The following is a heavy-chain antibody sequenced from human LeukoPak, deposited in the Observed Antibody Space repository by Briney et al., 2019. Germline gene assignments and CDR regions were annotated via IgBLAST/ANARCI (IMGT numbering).Heavy chain of an antibody. CDR3: ASDMYSSSSGDFDY. Sequence: GGSLRLSCAASGFTFSSYAMSWVRQAPGKGLEWVSGIGGSGGSTNYADSVQGRFSISRDNSKNTLFLQMNSLRAEDTAVYYCASDMYSSSSGDFDYWGQGTLVTVSS. CDR1: GFTFSSYA. CDR2: IGGSGGST. V-gene: IGHV3-23*01. J-gene: IGHJ4*02. D-gene: IGHD6-6*01.